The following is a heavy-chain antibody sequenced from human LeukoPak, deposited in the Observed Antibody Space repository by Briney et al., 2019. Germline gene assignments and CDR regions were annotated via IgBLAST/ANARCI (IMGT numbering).Heavy chain of an antibody. Sequence: RTGGSLRLSCAASGFTFSSYAMSWIRQPPGKGLEWIGNVYYSGSSYYSPSLKSRVTISVDTSNNHFSLKLSSVTAADTAVYYCTRRREGSGYRDYWGQGTLVTVSS. CDR2: VYYSGSS. CDR1: GFTFSSYA. D-gene: IGHD5-12*01. J-gene: IGHJ4*02. V-gene: IGHV4-39*02. CDR3: TRRREGSGYRDY.